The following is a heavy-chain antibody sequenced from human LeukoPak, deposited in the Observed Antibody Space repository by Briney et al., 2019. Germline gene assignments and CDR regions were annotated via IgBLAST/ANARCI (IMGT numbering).Heavy chain of an antibody. V-gene: IGHV3-7*03. D-gene: IGHD4-17*01. J-gene: IGHJ4*02. Sequence: GGSLRLSCAASGFTFNNYWMNWVRQAPGKGLEWVANIKPDGSEKYYVDSVKGRFTISRDNAKNSLYLQMNSLRAEDTAVYYCARDPHRGGDYDYWGQGTLVTVSS. CDR2: IKPDGSEK. CDR1: GFTFNNYW. CDR3: ARDPHRGGDYDY.